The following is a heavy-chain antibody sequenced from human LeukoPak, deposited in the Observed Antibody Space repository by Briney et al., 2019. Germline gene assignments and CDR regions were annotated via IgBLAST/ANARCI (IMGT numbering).Heavy chain of an antibody. Sequence: SVKVSCKASGGTFSSYAISWVRQAPGQGLEWMGRIIPILGIANYAQKFQGRVTITADKSTSTAYMELSSLRSEDTAVYYCARDPGYSYGYNYWGRGTLVTVSS. D-gene: IGHD5-18*01. CDR2: IIPILGIA. CDR3: ARDPGYSYGYNY. V-gene: IGHV1-69*04. CDR1: GGTFSSYA. J-gene: IGHJ4*02.